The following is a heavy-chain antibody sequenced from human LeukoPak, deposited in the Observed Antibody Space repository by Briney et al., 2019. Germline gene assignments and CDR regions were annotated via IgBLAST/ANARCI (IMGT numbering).Heavy chain of an antibody. Sequence: GGSLRLSCAASGFTFSSYAMHWVRQAPGKGLEYVSAISSNGGSTYYANSVKGRFTISRDNSKNTLYLQMGSLRAEDRAVYYCARDPVGSGKFYFDYWGQGTLVTVSS. CDR3: ARDPVGSGKFYFDY. CDR1: GFTFSSYA. D-gene: IGHD3-10*01. J-gene: IGHJ4*02. CDR2: ISSNGGST. V-gene: IGHV3-64*01.